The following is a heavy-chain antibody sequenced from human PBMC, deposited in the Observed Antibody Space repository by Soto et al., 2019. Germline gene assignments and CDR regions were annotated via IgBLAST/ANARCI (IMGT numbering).Heavy chain of an antibody. V-gene: IGHV3-23*01. CDR2: ISGSGGST. D-gene: IGHD4-4*01. Sequence: EVQLLESGGGLVQPGGSLRLSCAASGFTFSSYAMSWVRQAPGKGLEWVSGISGSGGSTYYADSVKGRFTISRDNSKNALYLQMSSLRAEDTAVYYCTCDYSKDYWGQGTLGTVSS. CDR3: TCDYSKDY. CDR1: GFTFSSYA. J-gene: IGHJ4*02.